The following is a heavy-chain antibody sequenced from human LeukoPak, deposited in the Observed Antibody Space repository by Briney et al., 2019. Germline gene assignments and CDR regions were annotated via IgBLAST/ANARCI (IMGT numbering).Heavy chain of an antibody. V-gene: IGHV1-2*02. CDR2: INPNSGAT. CDR1: GYTFGVYY. Sequence: ASVTVSCKTSGYTFGVYYIQWVRQAPGQGLEWMGWINPNSGATKYAQKFQGRVTLTRDTSINTAYMELSSLNINDTAVYYCARLRDYSASWRGSASRYWGQGTLVTVSS. D-gene: IGHD4-11*01. J-gene: IGHJ4*02. CDR3: ARLRDYSASWRGSASRY.